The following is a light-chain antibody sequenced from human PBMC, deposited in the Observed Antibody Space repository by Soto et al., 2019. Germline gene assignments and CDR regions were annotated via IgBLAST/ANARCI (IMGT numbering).Light chain of an antibody. CDR3: QQRTNWPWT. Sequence: ENVFRQSPSTLSLYPRERATLFCGASQSVSTNYVAWYQQKPGLAPRLLIYDASNRATGIPPRFSGSGSGTDFTLTISSLEPEDFAVYYCQQRTNWPWTFGQGTKVDI. V-gene: IGKV3D-20*02. CDR2: DAS. J-gene: IGKJ1*01. CDR1: QSVSTNY.